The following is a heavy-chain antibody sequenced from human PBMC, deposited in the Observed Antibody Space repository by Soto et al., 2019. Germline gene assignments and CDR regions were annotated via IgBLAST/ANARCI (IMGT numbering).Heavy chain of an antibody. V-gene: IGHV3-21*01. CDR1: GFAFQTYP. CDR3: AKVGVLRTNFRWFDL. D-gene: IGHD2-8*01. CDR2: ITISGNYI. J-gene: IGHJ5*02. Sequence: EGQLVESGGGLVKPGGSLRLSCAASGFAFQTYPMEWLRQPPGKGLEWVSSITISGNYIYYAASVKGRFTISRDNGRNSVYLQMNSLRAEDTAVYYCAKVGVLRTNFRWFDLWGQGTLVTVSS.